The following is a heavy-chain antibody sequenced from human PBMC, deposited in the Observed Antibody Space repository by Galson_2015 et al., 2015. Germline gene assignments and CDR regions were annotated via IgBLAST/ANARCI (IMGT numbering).Heavy chain of an antibody. D-gene: IGHD5-18*01. J-gene: IGHJ6*02. Sequence: SCKASGYTFTSYYMHWVRQAPGQGLEWMGIINPSGGSTSYAQKFQGRVTMTRDTSTSTVYMELSSLRSEDTAVYYCACNVDTAMVQDGMDVWGQGTTVTVSS. V-gene: IGHV1-46*01. CDR1: GYTFTSYY. CDR2: INPSGGST. CDR3: ACNVDTAMVQDGMDV.